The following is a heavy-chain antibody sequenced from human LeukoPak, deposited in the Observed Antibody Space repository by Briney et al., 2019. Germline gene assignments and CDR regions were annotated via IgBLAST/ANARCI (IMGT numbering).Heavy chain of an antibody. CDR3: TTDDPSYFPY. Sequence: GGSLRLSCVASGFPFSSYWMTWVRQAPGKGLEWVANIKQDGSKKSYVDSVKGRFTISRDNSKNTLYLQMNSLRAEDTAVYYCTTDDPSYFPYWGQGTLVTVSS. J-gene: IGHJ4*02. V-gene: IGHV3-7*01. D-gene: IGHD2/OR15-2a*01. CDR1: GFPFSSYW. CDR2: IKQDGSKK.